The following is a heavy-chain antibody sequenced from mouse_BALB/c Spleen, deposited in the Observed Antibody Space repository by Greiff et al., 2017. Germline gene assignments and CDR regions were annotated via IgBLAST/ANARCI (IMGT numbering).Heavy chain of an antibody. V-gene: IGHV1-54*01. Sequence: QVQLQQSGAELVRPGTSVKVSCKASGYAFTNYLLEWVKQRPGQGLEWIGVINPGSGGTNYNEKFKGKATLTADKSYSTAYMQLSSLTSDDSAVYFCARGDDYDYAYWGQGTLVTVSA. CDR1: GYAFTNYL. CDR2: INPGSGGT. J-gene: IGHJ3*01. CDR3: ARGDDYDYAY. D-gene: IGHD2-4*01.